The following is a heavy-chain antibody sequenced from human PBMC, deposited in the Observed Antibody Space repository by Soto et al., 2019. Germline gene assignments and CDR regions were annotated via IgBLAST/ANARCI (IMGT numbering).Heavy chain of an antibody. CDR2: IDPKSGDT. D-gene: IGHD3-22*01. J-gene: IGHJ5*02. V-gene: IGHV1-2*02. Sequence: ASVKVSCKASVSSFTGHYLQWVRQAPGQGLEWMGWIDPKSGDTKYAPKFQDRVTMTSATSISTAYMDLTNLRYDDTAVYYCARDYDKSGYDYFDPWGQGTLVTVS. CDR1: VSSFTGHY. CDR3: ARDYDKSGYDYFDP.